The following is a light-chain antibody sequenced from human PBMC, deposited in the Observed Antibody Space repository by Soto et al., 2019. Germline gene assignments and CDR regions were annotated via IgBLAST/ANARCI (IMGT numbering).Light chain of an antibody. V-gene: IGKV1-33*01. Sequence: DIQMTQSPSSLSASVGDRVTITCQASEDISNHLSWYQLKPGKAPKLLIYDASSLEAGVPSRFSGSGAGTDFTFTISSLHPEDIATYYCQQYDNIPRTFGQGTKVEIK. CDR3: QQYDNIPRT. CDR2: DAS. CDR1: EDISNH. J-gene: IGKJ1*01.